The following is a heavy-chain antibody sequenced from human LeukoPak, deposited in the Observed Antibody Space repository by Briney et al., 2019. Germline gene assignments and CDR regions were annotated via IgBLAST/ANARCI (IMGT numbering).Heavy chain of an antibody. CDR1: GGTISSYY. CDR2: IYYSGST. Sequence: SETLSLTCTVSGGTISSYYWTWIRQPPGKGLEYIGYIYYSGSTNYNPSLKSRVTISLDTSKNHLSLRLSSVTAADTAVYYCARSSVEFSSSWYVDYWGQGTLVTVSS. J-gene: IGHJ4*02. CDR3: ARSSVEFSSSWYVDY. V-gene: IGHV4-59*01. D-gene: IGHD6-13*01.